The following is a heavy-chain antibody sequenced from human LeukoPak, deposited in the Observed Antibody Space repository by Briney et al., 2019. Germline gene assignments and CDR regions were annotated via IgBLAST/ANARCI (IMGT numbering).Heavy chain of an antibody. CDR1: GGSISSPNW. Sequence: SETLSLTCVVSGGSISSPNWWSWVRQSPEKGLEWIGEIYHGGTTNYNPSLKSRLTMSVDTSKNQFSLKLSSVTAADTAVYYCATLLMVRAKISWFDPWGQGTLVTVSS. D-gene: IGHD3-10*01. V-gene: IGHV4-4*02. CDR2: IYHGGTT. J-gene: IGHJ5*02. CDR3: ATLLMVRAKISWFDP.